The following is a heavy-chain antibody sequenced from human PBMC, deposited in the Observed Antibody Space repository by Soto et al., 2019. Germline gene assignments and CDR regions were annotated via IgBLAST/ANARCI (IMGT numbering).Heavy chain of an antibody. CDR2: ISYDGSNK. Sequence: PGGSLRLSCAASGFTFSSYGMHWVRQAPGKGLEWVAVISYDGSNKYYADSVKGRFTISRDNSKNTLYLQMNSLRAEDTAVFYCAKVKSIRLRLSGSVGIDYWGQGTLVTVSS. V-gene: IGHV3-30*18. CDR1: GFTFSSYG. CDR3: AKVKSIRLRLSGSVGIDY. J-gene: IGHJ4*02. D-gene: IGHD1-26*01.